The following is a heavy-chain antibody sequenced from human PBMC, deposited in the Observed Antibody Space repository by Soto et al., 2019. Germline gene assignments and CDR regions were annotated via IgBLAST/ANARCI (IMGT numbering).Heavy chain of an antibody. J-gene: IGHJ5*02. CDR1: GFTFSSYA. CDR2: ISYDGSNK. CDR3: AREDIVAYSGQYNWFDP. V-gene: IGHV3-30-3*01. Sequence: GGSLRLSCAASGFTFSSYAMHWVRQAPGKGLEWVAVISYDGSNKYYADSVKGRFTISRDNSKNTLYLQMNSLRAEDTAVYYCAREDIVAYSGQYNWFDPWGQGTLVTVSS. D-gene: IGHD5-12*01.